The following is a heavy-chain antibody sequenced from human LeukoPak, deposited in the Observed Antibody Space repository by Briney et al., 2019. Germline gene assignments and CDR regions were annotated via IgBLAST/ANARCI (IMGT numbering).Heavy chain of an antibody. Sequence: GASVKVSCKASGGTFSSCAISWVRQAPGQGLKWMGGIIPIFGTANYAQKFQGRVTITTDESTSTAYMELSSLRAEDTALYYCAKELTPSIAVADTDYFDYWGQGTLVTVSS. J-gene: IGHJ4*02. D-gene: IGHD6-19*01. CDR1: GGTFSSCA. CDR3: AKELTPSIAVADTDYFDY. V-gene: IGHV1-69*05. CDR2: IIPIFGTA.